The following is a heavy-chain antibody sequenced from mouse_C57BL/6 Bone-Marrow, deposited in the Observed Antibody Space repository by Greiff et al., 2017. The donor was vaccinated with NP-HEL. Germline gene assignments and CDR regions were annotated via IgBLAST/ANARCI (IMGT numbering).Heavy chain of an antibody. D-gene: IGHD1-1*01. CDR3: ARYEAVVVFYWYFDV. CDR1: GFTFTDYY. J-gene: IGHJ1*03. V-gene: IGHV7-3*01. Sequence: EVNLVESGGGLVQPGGSLLLSCSSSGFTFTDYYMRWVRQPPGKALEWLGFIRNKANGSPPNYSASGKGRFTISRDNSKSILYLQMNALRAEDIATYYCARYEAVVVFYWYFDVWGTGTTVTVSS. CDR2: IRNKANGSPP.